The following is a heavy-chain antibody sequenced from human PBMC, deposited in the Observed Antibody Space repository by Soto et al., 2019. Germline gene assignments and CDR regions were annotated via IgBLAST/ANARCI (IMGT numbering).Heavy chain of an antibody. J-gene: IGHJ4*02. V-gene: IGHV3-7*03. Sequence: GSLRLSCVASGFTFISSFMGWVRQAPGKGLEWVANINQDGGGTYYVDSVEGRFTISRDNAKDSLYLQMNSLRGEDTAVYYCARGRYSYGTRNFDYWGQGTLVTVSS. CDR1: GFTFISSF. CDR3: ARGRYSYGTRNFDY. D-gene: IGHD5-18*01. CDR2: INQDGGGT.